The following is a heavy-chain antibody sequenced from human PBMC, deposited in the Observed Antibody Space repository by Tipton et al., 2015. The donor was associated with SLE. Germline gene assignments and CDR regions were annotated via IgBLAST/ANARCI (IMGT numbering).Heavy chain of an antibody. J-gene: IGHJ4*02. Sequence: QLVQSGAEVRKPGASVKVSCMPSGYSFTSHYIHWVRQAPGQGLEWMGVINPSDGSTTYAQKFQDRVTMARDTSTSTVFMELSSLKSEDTATYYCARDATGWGYFDNWGQGTLVTVS. D-gene: IGHD3-16*01. CDR2: INPSDGST. CDR3: ARDATGWGYFDN. CDR1: GYSFTSHY. V-gene: IGHV1-46*01.